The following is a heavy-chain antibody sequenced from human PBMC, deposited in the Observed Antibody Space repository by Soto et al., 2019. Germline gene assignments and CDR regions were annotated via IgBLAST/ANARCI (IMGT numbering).Heavy chain of an antibody. V-gene: IGHV3-33*05. Sequence: VQLVESGGGVVQPGTSLRLSCVGSGFTFRSYVIHWVRQAPGKGLEWVALTSYDGSNNFYGDSVKGRFTISRHNSRNTVELPMDSLRFADTALYYCARWGTTGGLDVWGQGTLVSVSS. CDR3: ARWGTTGGLDV. J-gene: IGHJ4*02. CDR1: GFTFRSYV. CDR2: TSYDGSNN. D-gene: IGHD3-16*01.